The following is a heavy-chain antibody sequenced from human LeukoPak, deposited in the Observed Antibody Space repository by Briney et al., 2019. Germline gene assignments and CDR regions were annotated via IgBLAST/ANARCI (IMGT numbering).Heavy chain of an antibody. CDR2: ISGSGGST. Sequence: PGGSLRLSCAASGFTFSSYAMSWVRQAPGKGLEWVSAISGSGGSTYYADSVKGRFTISRDNSKNTLYLQMNSLRAEDTAVYYCAKGADYDYIWGSYRPRGFDYWGQGTLVTVPS. J-gene: IGHJ4*02. CDR1: GFTFSSYA. V-gene: IGHV3-23*01. CDR3: AKGADYDYIWGSYRPRGFDY. D-gene: IGHD3-16*02.